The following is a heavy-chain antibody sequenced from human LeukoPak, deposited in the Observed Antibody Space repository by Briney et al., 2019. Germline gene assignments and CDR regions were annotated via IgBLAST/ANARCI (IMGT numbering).Heavy chain of an antibody. V-gene: IGHV4-31*03. J-gene: IGHJ4*02. D-gene: IGHD3-16*01. Sequence: SQTLSLTCTVSGGSISSGGYYWSWIRQHPGKGLEWIGYIYYSGSTHYNPSLKSRVTISVDTSKNQFSLKLSSVTAADTAVYYCARWGLRLGEYRFDYWGQGTLVTVSS. CDR2: IYYSGST. CDR3: ARWGLRLGEYRFDY. CDR1: GGSISSGGYY.